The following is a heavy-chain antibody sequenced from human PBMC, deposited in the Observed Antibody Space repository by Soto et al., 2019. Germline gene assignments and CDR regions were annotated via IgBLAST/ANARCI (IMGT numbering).Heavy chain of an antibody. J-gene: IGHJ4*01. Sequence: SLRLSCSVSGFTFSKYAMHWVRQAPGKGLEYVSGITSDGDSTWHADSVKDRFTISRDNSKNTLFLQMSSLRVEDTAIYFCVKGNQLLRYYFEFWGPGTLVTSP. V-gene: IGHV3-64D*06. CDR2: ITSDGDST. D-gene: IGHD2-15*01. CDR3: VKGNQLLRYYFEF. CDR1: GFTFSKYA.